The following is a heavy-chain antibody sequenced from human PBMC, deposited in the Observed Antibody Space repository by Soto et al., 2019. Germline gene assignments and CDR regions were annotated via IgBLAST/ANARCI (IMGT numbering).Heavy chain of an antibody. D-gene: IGHD2-2*01. CDR3: ARVVPGAEAWFGP. CDR1: GYTFSNYG. J-gene: IGHJ5*02. Sequence: QVQLVQSGGEVKRPGASVKVSCKTSGYTFSNYGITWVRQAPGQPLEWLGWISLYSDGTNYAQKFHCRVSMTTDTSTTTAYMELRSLRSDDTAVYYCARVVPGAEAWFGPWGQGTLVTVSS. V-gene: IGHV1-18*01. CDR2: ISLYSDGT.